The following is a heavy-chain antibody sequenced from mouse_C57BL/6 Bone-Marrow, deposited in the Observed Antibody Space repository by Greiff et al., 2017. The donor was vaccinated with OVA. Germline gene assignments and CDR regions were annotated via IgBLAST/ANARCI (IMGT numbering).Heavy chain of an antibody. CDR3: TTDGGFAY. V-gene: IGHV14-4*01. CDR1: GFNFKDDY. Sequence: EVQLKQSGAELVRPGASVKLSCTASGFNFKDDYMHWVKQRPEQGLEWIGWIDPENGDTEYASKFQGKATITADTSSNTAYLQLSSLTSEDTAVYYCTTDGGFAYWGQGTLVTVSA. CDR2: IDPENGDT. J-gene: IGHJ3*01.